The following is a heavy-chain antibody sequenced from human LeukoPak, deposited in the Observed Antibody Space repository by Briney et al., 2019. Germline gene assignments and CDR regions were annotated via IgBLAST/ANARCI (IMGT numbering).Heavy chain of an antibody. D-gene: IGHD5/OR15-5a*01. CDR3: ANNPILRSYGMDV. CDR2: ISYDGSNK. V-gene: IGHV3-30-3*01. CDR1: GFTFSSYA. Sequence: GGSLRLSCAASGFTFSSYAMHWVRQAPGKGLEWVAVISYDGSNKYYADSVKGRFTISRDNSKNTLYLQMNSLRAEDTAVYYCANNPILRSYGMDVWGQGTTVTVSS. J-gene: IGHJ6*02.